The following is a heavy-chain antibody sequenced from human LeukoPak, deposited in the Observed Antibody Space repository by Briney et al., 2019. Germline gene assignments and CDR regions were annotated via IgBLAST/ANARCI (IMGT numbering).Heavy chain of an antibody. Sequence: PSETLSLTCTVSGGSISSYYWSWIRQPAGKGLEWIGRIYTSGSTNYNPSLKSRVTMSVDTSKNQFSLKLSSVTAADTAVYYCALEEYYYDSSGYYYWGQGTLVTVSS. V-gene: IGHV4-4*07. CDR2: IYTSGST. CDR3: ALEEYYYDSSGYYY. CDR1: GGSISSYY. J-gene: IGHJ4*02. D-gene: IGHD3-22*01.